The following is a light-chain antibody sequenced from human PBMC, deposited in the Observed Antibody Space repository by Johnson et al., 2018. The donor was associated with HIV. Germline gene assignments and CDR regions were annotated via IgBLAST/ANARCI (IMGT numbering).Light chain of an antibody. CDR3: AAWDDSLNGYV. V-gene: IGLV1-51*01. Sequence: QSVLTQPPSVSAAPAQKVTISCSGSSSNIGNNDVSWYRHLPGTAPKLLIYDNYKRPSGIPDRFSGSKSGTSASLAISGLQSEDEADYYCAAWDDSLNGYVFGTETKVTVL. CDR1: SSNIGNND. CDR2: DNY. J-gene: IGLJ1*01.